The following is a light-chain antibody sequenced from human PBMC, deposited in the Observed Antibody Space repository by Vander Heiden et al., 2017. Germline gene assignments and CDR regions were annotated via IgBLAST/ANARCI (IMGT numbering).Light chain of an antibody. V-gene: IGKV1D-8*02. CDR1: QSISSY. CDR3: QQYYSIPFT. Sequence: TGMPQSPFFLSVSTGDRVTITCRVSQSISSYLDWYQQKPGKAPKLLIYAASTLQSGVPSRFSGSGSGTDFTLTISSLQSEDFATYYCQQYYSIPFTFAEGTQVEIK. J-gene: IGKJ4*01. CDR2: AAS.